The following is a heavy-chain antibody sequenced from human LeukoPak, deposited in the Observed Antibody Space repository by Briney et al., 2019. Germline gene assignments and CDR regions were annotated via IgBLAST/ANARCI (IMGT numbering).Heavy chain of an antibody. J-gene: IGHJ4*02. D-gene: IGHD3-10*01. Sequence: SETLSLTCTVSGGSISSGSYYWSWIRQPAGKGLEWIGRIYTSGSTNYNPSLKSRVTISVDTSKNHFSLKMNSVTAADTALYYCARESEPRFGAALLDSWGQGTLVTVSS. CDR1: GGSISSGSYY. CDR2: IYTSGST. V-gene: IGHV4-61*02. CDR3: ARESEPRFGAALLDS.